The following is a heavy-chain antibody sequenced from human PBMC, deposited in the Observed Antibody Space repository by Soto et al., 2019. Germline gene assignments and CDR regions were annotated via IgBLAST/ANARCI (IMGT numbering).Heavy chain of an antibody. Sequence: QVQLVESGGGVVQPGRSLRLSCAASGFTFSSYAMHWVRQAPGKGLEWVAVISYDGSNKYYADSVKGRFTISRDNSKNTLYLQMNGMRAEDTAVYYCSSDRYYDSSGYLVDYCGQGTLVTVSS. CDR3: SSDRYYDSSGYLVDY. J-gene: IGHJ4*02. D-gene: IGHD3-22*01. CDR1: GFTFSSYA. CDR2: ISYDGSNK. V-gene: IGHV3-30-3*01.